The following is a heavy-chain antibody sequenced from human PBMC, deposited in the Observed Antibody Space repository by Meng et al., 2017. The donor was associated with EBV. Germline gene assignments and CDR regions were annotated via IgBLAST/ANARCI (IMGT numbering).Heavy chain of an antibody. CDR2: IIPIFGTA. J-gene: IGHJ4*02. D-gene: IGHD6-13*01. CDR1: GGTFSSYA. CDR3: ARSEIAAAGRLDY. Sequence: QLVQSVAAGTKPGSSLTVSFKASGGTFSSYAISWVRQAPGQGLEWLGGIIPIFGTANDAQKFQGRVTITADKSTSTAYMELSSLRSEDTAVYYCARSEIAAAGRLDYWGQGTLVTISS. V-gene: IGHV1-69*06.